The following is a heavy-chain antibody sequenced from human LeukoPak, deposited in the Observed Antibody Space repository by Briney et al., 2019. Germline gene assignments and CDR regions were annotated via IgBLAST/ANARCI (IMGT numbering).Heavy chain of an antibody. J-gene: IGHJ4*02. V-gene: IGHV1-2*02. CDR1: GYTFTDYY. CDR2: MNPNSGGT. CDR3: ARDYHYYDSSGYYYHAGY. Sequence: ASVKVSCKASGYTFTDYYIHWVRQAPGQGLEWMGWMNPNSGGTKYAQKLQGRVTMTTDTSTSTAYMELRSLRSDDTAVYYCARDYHYYDSSGYYYHAGYWGQGTLVTVSS. D-gene: IGHD3-22*01.